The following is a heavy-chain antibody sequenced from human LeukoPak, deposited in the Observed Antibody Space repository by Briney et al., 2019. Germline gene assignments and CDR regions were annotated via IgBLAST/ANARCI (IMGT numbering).Heavy chain of an antibody. J-gene: IGHJ5*02. CDR1: GFTFSSYS. Sequence: TGGSLRLSCAASGFTFSSYSMNWVRQAPGKGLEWVSSISSSSYIYYADSVKGRFTISRDNAKNSLYLQMNSLRAEDTAVYYCARLVGYCSGGSCRRGGNWFDPWGQGTLVTVSS. D-gene: IGHD2-15*01. V-gene: IGHV3-21*01. CDR3: ARLVGYCSGGSCRRGGNWFDP. CDR2: ISSSSYI.